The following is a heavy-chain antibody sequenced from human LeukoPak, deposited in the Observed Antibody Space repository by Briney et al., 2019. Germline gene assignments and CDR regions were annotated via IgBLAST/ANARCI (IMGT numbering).Heavy chain of an antibody. V-gene: IGHV3-21*01. Sequence: GGSLRLSCAASGFTFSNRRMNWVRQAPGKGLEWVSSISSSSTYIYYADSVKGRFTISRDNAKDSLYLQMNSLRAEDTAVYYCAREEPSAVNFDYWGQGTLVTVSS. CDR3: AREEPSAVNFDY. J-gene: IGHJ4*02. CDR1: GFTFSNRR. CDR2: ISSSSTYI.